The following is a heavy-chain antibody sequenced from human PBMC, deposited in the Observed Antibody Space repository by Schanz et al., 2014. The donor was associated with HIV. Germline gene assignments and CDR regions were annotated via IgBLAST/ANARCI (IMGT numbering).Heavy chain of an antibody. D-gene: IGHD3-10*01. Sequence: QVQLVQSGAEVKKPGSSVKVSCKASGGTFSNYAITWVRRAPGQGLEWMGVINPSIGTTTYGDSVRGRVTITRDTSTSTVYMELSRLRSEDTAVYYCAREDMARGGRYWGQGTLVTVSS. J-gene: IGHJ4*02. V-gene: IGHV1-69*05. CDR2: INPSIGTT. CDR3: AREDMARGGRY. CDR1: GGTFSNYA.